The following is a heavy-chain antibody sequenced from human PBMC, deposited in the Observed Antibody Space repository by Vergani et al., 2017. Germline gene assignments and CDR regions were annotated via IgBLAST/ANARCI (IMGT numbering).Heavy chain of an antibody. V-gene: IGHV4-30-2*01. CDR1: GGSISSGGYS. D-gene: IGHD3-3*01. CDR2: INHSGST. J-gene: IGHJ3*02. Sequence: QLQLQESGSGLVKPSQTLSLTCAVSGGSISSGGYSWSWIRQPPGKGLEWIGYINHSGSTNYNPSLKSRVTISVDTSKNQFSLKLSSVTAADTAVYYCARSVEWLILARREAFDIWGQGTMVTVSS. CDR3: ARSVEWLILARREAFDI.